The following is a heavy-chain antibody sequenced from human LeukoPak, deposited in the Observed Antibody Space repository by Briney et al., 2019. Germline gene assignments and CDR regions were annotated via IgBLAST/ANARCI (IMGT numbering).Heavy chain of an antibody. J-gene: IGHJ4*02. CDR3: ARDRTVAGTYFFDY. CDR2: INSDGSST. Sequence: GGSLRLSCAASGFTFSSYWMHWVRQAPGKGLVWVSRINSDGSSTSYADSVKGRFTISRDDAKNTLYLQMNSLRAEDTAVYYCARDRTVAGTYFFDYWGQGTLVTVSS. D-gene: IGHD6-19*01. V-gene: IGHV3-74*01. CDR1: GFTFSSYW.